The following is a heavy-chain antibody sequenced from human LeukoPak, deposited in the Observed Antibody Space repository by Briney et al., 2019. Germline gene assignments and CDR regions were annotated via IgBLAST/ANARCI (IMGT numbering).Heavy chain of an antibody. CDR3: ARDIRDDSSGPMPMGYYYYYGMDV. J-gene: IGHJ6*02. CDR2: ISAYNGNT. CDR1: GYTFTSYG. V-gene: IGHV1-18*01. D-gene: IGHD3-22*01. Sequence: PMASVKVSCKASGYTFTSYGISWVRQAPGQGLEWMGWISAYNGNTNYAQKLQGRVTMTTDTSTSTAYMELRSLRPDDTAVYYCARDIRDDSSGPMPMGYYYYYGMDVWGQGTTVTVSS.